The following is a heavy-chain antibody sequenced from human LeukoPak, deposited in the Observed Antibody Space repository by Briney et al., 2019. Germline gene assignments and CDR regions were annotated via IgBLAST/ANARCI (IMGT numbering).Heavy chain of an antibody. CDR1: RFTPSSYW. Sequence: GGSLRPSSAASRFTPSSYWTSCVPQAPGKGPEWVANIKQDGREKYYVDSVKGRFTISRDNAKNSLYLQMNSLRAEDTAVYYCARELAIFGVVPHFDYWGQGTLVTVSS. CDR2: IKQDGREK. CDR3: ARELAIFGVVPHFDY. J-gene: IGHJ4*02. D-gene: IGHD3-3*01. V-gene: IGHV3-7*01.